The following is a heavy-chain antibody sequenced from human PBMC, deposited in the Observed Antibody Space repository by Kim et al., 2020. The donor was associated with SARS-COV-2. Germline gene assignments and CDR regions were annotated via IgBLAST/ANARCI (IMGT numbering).Heavy chain of an antibody. Sequence: TQYSQKFQGRDTITRDTSASTAYMELSSLRSEDTAVYYCARDGPLGAFDIWGQGTMVTVSS. D-gene: IGHD3-16*01. J-gene: IGHJ3*02. V-gene: IGHV1-3*01. CDR2: T. CDR3: ARDGPLGAFDI.